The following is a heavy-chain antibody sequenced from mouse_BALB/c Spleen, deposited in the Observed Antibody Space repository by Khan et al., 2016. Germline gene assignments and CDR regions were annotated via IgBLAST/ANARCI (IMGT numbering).Heavy chain of an antibody. CDR3: TAGYGNYDALDY. J-gene: IGHJ4*01. D-gene: IGHD2-1*01. CDR1: GFNIKDYY. V-gene: IGHV14-4*02. CDR2: SDPENGDT. Sequence: VQLQQSGAELVRSGALVKLSCTSSGFNIKDYYIHWVRQRPEQGMEWIGWSDPENGDTEYAPKFQGKDTMTEHTSSNTVYLQLRSLTSEDTAVYYCTAGYGNYDALDYLAQGTSVTVSS.